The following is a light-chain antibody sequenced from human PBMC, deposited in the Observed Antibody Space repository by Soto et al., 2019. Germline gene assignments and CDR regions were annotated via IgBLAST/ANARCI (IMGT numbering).Light chain of an antibody. J-gene: IGKJ3*01. CDR2: SAS. V-gene: IGKV3-15*01. CDR3: HQYNSWPST. CDR1: QSVGSN. Sequence: IVMTQSPVTLSVSPGEGATLSCRASQSVGSNLAWYQQKPGQAPRLLIFSASTRATGVPVRFSGSGSGTEFALSISSLRSEDFAVYYCHQYNSWPSTFGPGTKVDIK.